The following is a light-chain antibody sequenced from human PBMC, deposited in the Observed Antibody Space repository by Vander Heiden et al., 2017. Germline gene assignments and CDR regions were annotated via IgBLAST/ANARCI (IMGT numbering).Light chain of an antibody. J-gene: IGKJ2*01. Sequence: DIQMTQSPSTLSASVGDRVTITCRASQRISNWLAWYQQKPGKAPNLLIFTASNLQRGVPSRFSGSGSGTDFTLTISSLQPDDFAIYYCQQENSYPYTFGQGTKVEIK. CDR1: QRISNW. V-gene: IGKV1-5*03. CDR3: QQENSYPYT. CDR2: TAS.